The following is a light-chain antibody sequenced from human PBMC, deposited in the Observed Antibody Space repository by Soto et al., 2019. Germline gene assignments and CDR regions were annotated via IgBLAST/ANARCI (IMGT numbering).Light chain of an antibody. CDR2: EDI. CDR3: CSYAGGTSVV. Sequence: QSALTQPASVSGSPGQSITISCTGTSSDVGSYNLVSWYQQHPGKAPKLMIYEDIERPSGVSNRFSGSKSGNTASLTISGLQTEDEDYYSCCSYAGGTSVVFGGGTKLTVL. CDR1: SSDVGSYNL. V-gene: IGLV2-23*01. J-gene: IGLJ2*01.